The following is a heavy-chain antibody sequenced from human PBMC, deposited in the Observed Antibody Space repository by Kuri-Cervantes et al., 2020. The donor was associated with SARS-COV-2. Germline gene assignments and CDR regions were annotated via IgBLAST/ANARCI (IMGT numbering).Heavy chain of an antibody. V-gene: IGHV1-18*01. CDR1: GYTFSGGYY. J-gene: IGHJ4*02. CDR3: ARVSSMYLPTYYFDF. CDR2: SSAYSDDT. D-gene: IGHD2-8*01. Sequence: ASVKVSCKASGYTFSGGYYMYWVRQAPGQGLEWMGRSSAYSDDTFSAEKFKGRVTMTQDTSTNTAYMEITDLRSDDTAIYFCARVSSMYLPTYYFDFWGQGSLVTVSS.